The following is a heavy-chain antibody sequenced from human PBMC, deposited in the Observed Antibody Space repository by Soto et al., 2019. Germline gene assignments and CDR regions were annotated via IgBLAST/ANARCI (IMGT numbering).Heavy chain of an antibody. CDR2: ITSKSTTI. Sequence: GGSLRLSCAASGFTFTSYSMNWVRQAPGQGLEWVSYITSKSTTIQYADSVKGRFTVSRDNAKNSLYLQLNSLRDEDTAVYYCAREMGACSDSSCYPGPYESWGQGALVTVSS. J-gene: IGHJ5*02. V-gene: IGHV3-48*02. D-gene: IGHD2-2*01. CDR1: GFTFTSYS. CDR3: AREMGACSDSSCYPGPYES.